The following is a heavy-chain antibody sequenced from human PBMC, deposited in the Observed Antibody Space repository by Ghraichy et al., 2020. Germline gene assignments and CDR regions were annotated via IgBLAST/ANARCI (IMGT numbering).Heavy chain of an antibody. CDR2: IYTSGST. CDR1: GGSISSYY. Sequence: SETLSLTCTVSGGSISSYYWSWIRQPPGKGLEWIGYIYTSGSTNYNPSLKSRVTISVDTSKNQFSLKLSSVTAADTAVYYCARRVEGYSSGWYRDGTLDYWGQGTLVTVSS. CDR3: ARRVEGYSSGWYRDGTLDY. V-gene: IGHV4-4*09. D-gene: IGHD6-19*01. J-gene: IGHJ4*02.